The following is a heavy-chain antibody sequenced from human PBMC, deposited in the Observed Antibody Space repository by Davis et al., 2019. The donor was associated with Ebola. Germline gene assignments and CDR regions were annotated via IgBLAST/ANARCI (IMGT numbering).Heavy chain of an antibody. V-gene: IGHV3-21*01. CDR2: ISSSSSYI. J-gene: IGHJ6*02. Sequence: GESLKISCAASGFTFSSYSMNWVRQAPGKGLEWVSSISSSSSYIYYADSVKGRFTISRDNAKNSLYLQMNSLRAEDTAVYYCARVSEGYGDYGYYYYGMDVWGQGTTVTVSS. CDR1: GFTFSSYS. CDR3: ARVSEGYGDYGYYYYGMDV. D-gene: IGHD4-17*01.